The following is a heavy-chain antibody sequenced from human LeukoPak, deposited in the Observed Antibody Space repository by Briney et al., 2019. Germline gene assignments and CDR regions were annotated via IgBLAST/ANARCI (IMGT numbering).Heavy chain of an antibody. CDR2: INHSGST. J-gene: IGHJ5*02. CDR3: ARGGDGYNQSPHWFDP. V-gene: IGHV4-34*01. CDR1: GGSFSGYY. Sequence: SETLSLTCAVYGGSFSGYYWSWIRQPPGKGLEWIGEINHSGSTNYNPSLKSRVTISVDTSKNQFPLKLSSVTAADTAVCYCARGGDGYNQSPHWFDPWGQGTLVTVSS. D-gene: IGHD5-24*01.